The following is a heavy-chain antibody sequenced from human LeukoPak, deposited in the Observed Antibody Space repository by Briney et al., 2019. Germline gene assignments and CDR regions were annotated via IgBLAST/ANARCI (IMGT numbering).Heavy chain of an antibody. CDR2: IYYSGST. D-gene: IGHD1-26*01. Sequence: PSETLSLTCTVSGGSISNSNYYWGWIRQPPGKGLERIGNIYYSGSTYYNPSLKSRVTISVDTSKKQISLKLSSVTAADTAVYYCARDSYSGSYYRWFDPWGQGTLVTVSS. J-gene: IGHJ5*02. CDR3: ARDSYSGSYYRWFDP. CDR1: GGSISNSNYY. V-gene: IGHV4-39*07.